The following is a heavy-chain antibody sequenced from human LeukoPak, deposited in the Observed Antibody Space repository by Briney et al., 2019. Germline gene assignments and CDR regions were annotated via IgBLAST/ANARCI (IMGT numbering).Heavy chain of an antibody. Sequence: GGSLRLSCAASGFTFSSYWMSWVRQAPGKGLEWVANIKQDGSEKYYVDSVKGRFTISRDNAKNSLYLQMNSLRAEDTAVYYCARVPPNYYDSSSLSFDYWGQGTLVTVSS. V-gene: IGHV3-7*01. CDR3: ARVPPNYYDSSSLSFDY. J-gene: IGHJ4*02. D-gene: IGHD3-22*01. CDR1: GFTFSSYW. CDR2: IKQDGSEK.